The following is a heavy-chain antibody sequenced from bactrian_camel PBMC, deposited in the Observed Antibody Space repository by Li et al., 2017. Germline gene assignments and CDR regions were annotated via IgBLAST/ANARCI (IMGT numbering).Heavy chain of an antibody. J-gene: IGHJ4*01. CDR2: INSDGRHT. Sequence: VQLVESGGGLVQPGSSLTLRCATSGFTFSVSALSWVRQAPGKGLEWVSSINSDGRHTYYGDSVKGRFAISRDNAKNTMYLQMNDLKFEDAAMYYCAEGRTEVPHDCCASKGTQVT. D-gene: IGHD6*01. CDR1: GFTFSVSA. V-gene: IGHV3S7*01.